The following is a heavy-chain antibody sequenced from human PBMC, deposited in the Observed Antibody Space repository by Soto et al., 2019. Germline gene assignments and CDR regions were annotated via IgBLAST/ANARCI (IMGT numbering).Heavy chain of an antibody. J-gene: IGHJ6*02. V-gene: IGHV1-2*04. D-gene: IGHD6-19*01. CDR2: INPNSGGT. CDR3: ARGVQWLVQLNYYYYGMDV. Sequence: ASVKVSCKASGYTFTGYYMHWVRQAPGQGLEWMGWINPNSGGTNYAQKFQGWVTMTRDTSISTAYMELSRLRSDDTAVYYCARGVQWLVQLNYYYYGMDVWGQGTTVTVS. CDR1: GYTFTGYY.